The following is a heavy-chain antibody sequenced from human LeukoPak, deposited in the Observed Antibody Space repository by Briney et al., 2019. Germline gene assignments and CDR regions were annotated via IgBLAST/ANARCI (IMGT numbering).Heavy chain of an antibody. D-gene: IGHD6-13*01. Sequence: SETLSLTCTVSGGSISSGGYYWSWIRQHPGKGLEWIGYIYYSRSTYYNPSLKSRATISVDTSKNQFSLKLSSVAAADTAVYYCARGPSYSSRLDYWGQGTLVTVSS. CDR1: GGSISSGGYY. CDR2: IYYSRST. CDR3: ARGPSYSSRLDY. V-gene: IGHV4-31*03. J-gene: IGHJ4*02.